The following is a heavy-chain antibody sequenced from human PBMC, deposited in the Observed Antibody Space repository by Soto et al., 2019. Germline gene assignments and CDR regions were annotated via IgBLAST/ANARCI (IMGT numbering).Heavy chain of an antibody. CDR2: INAGNGDR. V-gene: IGHV1-3*05. J-gene: IGHJ4*02. Sequence: QVQLVQSGAEEEKPGASVKVSCKASGFTFTNYAIQWVRQAPGQRLEWMGWINAGNGDRRYSQNFEGRVTITRDTSASIVYMELSSLRSEDTALYYCARGMWSGTSRPYYFDYWGQGTLITVSS. CDR1: GFTFTNYA. D-gene: IGHD3-3*01. CDR3: ARGMWSGTSRPYYFDY.